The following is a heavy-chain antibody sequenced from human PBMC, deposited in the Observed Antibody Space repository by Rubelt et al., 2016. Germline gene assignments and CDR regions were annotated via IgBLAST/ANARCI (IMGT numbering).Heavy chain of an antibody. V-gene: IGHV3-9*01. CDR3: VFDF. CDR2: ITWNSNNI. Sequence: EVQLVESGGGLVQPGGSLRLSCAASGFTFDDYAMYWVRQAPGKGLQWVSGITWNSNNIGYADSVKGRFTISRDNSMNTLYLQMNSLRAEDTALYYCVFDFWGQGTRVTVSS. CDR1: GFTFDDYA. J-gene: IGHJ4*02.